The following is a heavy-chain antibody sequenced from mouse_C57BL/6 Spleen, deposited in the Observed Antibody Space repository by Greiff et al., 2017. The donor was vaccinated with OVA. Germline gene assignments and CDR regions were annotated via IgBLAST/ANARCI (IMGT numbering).Heavy chain of an antibody. CDR2: ISSGSSTI. V-gene: IGHV5-17*01. CDR1: GFTFSDYG. J-gene: IGHJ4*01. CDR3: ARSDYYGSTPLPMDY. Sequence: DVMLVESGGGLVKPGGSLKLSCAASGFTFSDYGMHWVRQAPEKGLEWVAYISSGSSTIYYADTVKGRFTISRDNAKNTLFLQMTSLRSEDTAKYYCARSDYYGSTPLPMDYWGQGTSVTVSS. D-gene: IGHD1-1*01.